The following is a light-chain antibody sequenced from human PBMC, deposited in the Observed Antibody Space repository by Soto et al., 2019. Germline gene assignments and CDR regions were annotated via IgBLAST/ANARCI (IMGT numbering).Light chain of an antibody. CDR3: ATWDDSLNGFYV. CDR2: RNN. V-gene: IGLV1-47*01. Sequence: QSVLTQPPSASGTPGQGVTISCSGSTSNIGSNYVYWYQQLPGTAPKLLIYRNNQRPSGVPDRFFASKSGTSASLAISGLRSDDEADYFCATWDDSLNGFYVFGTGTKLTVL. CDR1: TSNIGSNY. J-gene: IGLJ1*01.